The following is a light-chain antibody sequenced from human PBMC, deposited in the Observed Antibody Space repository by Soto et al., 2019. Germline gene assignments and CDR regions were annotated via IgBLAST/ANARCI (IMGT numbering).Light chain of an antibody. Sequence: EIVMTQSPAPLSLSSGERATHSYRASESVSTNLAWYQQKAGQAPRILIYGASTRATGIPARFSGSGSGTDFTLTISSLEPEDFAVYYCQQRSNWITFGQGTRLEIK. CDR2: GAS. CDR3: QQRSNWIT. CDR1: ESVSTN. V-gene: IGKV3-11*01. J-gene: IGKJ5*01.